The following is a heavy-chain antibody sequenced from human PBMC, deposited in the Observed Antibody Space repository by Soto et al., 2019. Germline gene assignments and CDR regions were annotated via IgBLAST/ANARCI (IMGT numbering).Heavy chain of an antibody. J-gene: IGHJ4*02. CDR1: GYTFTGYY. V-gene: IGHV1-46*03. Sequence: ASVKVSCKASGYTFTGYYMHWVRQAPGQGLEWMGIINPSGGSTTYAQQFQGRVTMTRDTSTSTVYMELNSLRSEDTAVYFCARSIAVAATIDYWGQGTLVTVSS. D-gene: IGHD6-19*01. CDR3: ARSIAVAATIDY. CDR2: INPSGGST.